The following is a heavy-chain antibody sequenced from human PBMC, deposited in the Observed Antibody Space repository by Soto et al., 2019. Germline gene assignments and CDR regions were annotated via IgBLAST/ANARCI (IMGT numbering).Heavy chain of an antibody. Sequence: GGSLRLSCAVSGFTVSTYGMHWVRQAPGKGLEWVAVISRDGGTKYYADSVKGRFTISRDNSRNTLYLQMNSLRAEDTAVYYCANSALFDYWGQGTLVTVSS. V-gene: IGHV3-30*18. D-gene: IGHD3-10*01. CDR3: ANSALFDY. CDR1: GFTVSTYG. J-gene: IGHJ4*02. CDR2: ISRDGGTK.